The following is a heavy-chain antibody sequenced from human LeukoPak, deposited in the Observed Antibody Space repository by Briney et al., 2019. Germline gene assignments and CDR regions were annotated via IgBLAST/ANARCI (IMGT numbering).Heavy chain of an antibody. CDR3: ARGATRDPYYGDYGLYYFDY. Sequence: SETLSLTCAVYGGSFSGYYWSWIRQPPGKGLEWIGEINHSGSTNYNPSLKSRVTISVDTSKNQFSLKLSSVTAADTAVYYCARGATRDPYYGDYGLYYFDYWGQGTLVTVSS. J-gene: IGHJ4*02. D-gene: IGHD4-17*01. V-gene: IGHV4-34*01. CDR2: INHSGST. CDR1: GGSFSGYY.